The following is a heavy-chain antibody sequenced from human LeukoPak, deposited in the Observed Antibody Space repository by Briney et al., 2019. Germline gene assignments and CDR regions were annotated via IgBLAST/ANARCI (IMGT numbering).Heavy chain of an antibody. Sequence: GGSLRLSCAASGFTFSSYSMNWVRQAPGKGLEWVSSISSSSSYIYYADSVKGRFTISRDNAKNSLYLQMNRLRAEDTAVYYCARDGYSSIPFDYWGQGTLVTVSS. D-gene: IGHD6-13*01. CDR1: GFTFSSYS. J-gene: IGHJ4*02. CDR3: ARDGYSSIPFDY. CDR2: ISSSSSYI. V-gene: IGHV3-21*01.